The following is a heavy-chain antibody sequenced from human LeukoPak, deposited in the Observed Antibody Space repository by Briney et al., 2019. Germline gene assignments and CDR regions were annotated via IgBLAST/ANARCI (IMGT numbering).Heavy chain of an antibody. J-gene: IGHJ4*02. CDR2: ISSSGSTI. Sequence: GGSLRLSCATSGFPFSDYYTPWIRPAPGKGLEWVSYISSSGSTIYYAASVKGRFTISRYNAKNSLSLQMNSLRAEDTAVYYCARVTTIFGVVFDYWGQGTLVTVSS. CDR3: ARVTTIFGVVFDY. CDR1: GFPFSDYY. V-gene: IGHV3-11*01. D-gene: IGHD3-3*01.